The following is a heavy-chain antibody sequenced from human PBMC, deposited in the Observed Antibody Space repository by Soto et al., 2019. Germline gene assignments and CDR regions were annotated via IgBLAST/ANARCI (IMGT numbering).Heavy chain of an antibody. V-gene: IGHV1-18*01. J-gene: IGHJ6*02. CDR1: GYTFTSYG. CDR2: ISAYNGNT. CDR3: ARQGDYGAYYYYGMDV. D-gene: IGHD4-17*01. Sequence: QVQLVQSGAEVKKPGASVKVSCKASGYTFTSYGISWVRQAPGQGLEWMGWISAYNGNTNYAQKLQGRVTMTTDTSTSTAYMERRSLRSDDTAVYYCARQGDYGAYYYYGMDVWGQGTTVTVSS.